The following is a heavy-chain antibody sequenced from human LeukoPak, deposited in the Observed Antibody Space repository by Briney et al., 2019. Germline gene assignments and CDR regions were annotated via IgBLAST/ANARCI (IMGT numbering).Heavy chain of an antibody. Sequence: PSEILSLTCTVSGGSISSSRYYWGWIRQPPGKGLEWIGSMYYSGSTTYNPSLQSRVTISVDTSKNQFSLKLTSVTATDTAVYYCASDSRLRKTFDYWGQGNLVTVSS. V-gene: IGHV4-39*01. CDR3: ASDSRLRKTFDY. CDR2: MYYSGST. CDR1: GGSISSSRYY. J-gene: IGHJ4*02. D-gene: IGHD4-17*01.